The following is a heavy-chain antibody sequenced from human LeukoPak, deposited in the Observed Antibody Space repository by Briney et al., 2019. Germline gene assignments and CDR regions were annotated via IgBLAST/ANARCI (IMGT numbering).Heavy chain of an antibody. CDR2: IHYGST. D-gene: IGHD6-13*01. V-gene: IGHV4-61*01. J-gene: IGHJ5*02. CDR1: GGSISSGSYY. Sequence: PSQTLSLTCTVSGGSISSGSYYWSWIRRPPGKALEWIGCIHYGSTEYTPSIESRVTISVDTSKNQFSLKLTSVTAADTAVYYCVRDPVAGTGTDTWGQGTLVTVSS. CDR3: VRDPVAGTGTDT.